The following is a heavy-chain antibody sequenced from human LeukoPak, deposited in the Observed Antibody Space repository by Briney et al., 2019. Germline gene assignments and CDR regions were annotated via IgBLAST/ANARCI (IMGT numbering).Heavy chain of an antibody. D-gene: IGHD3-22*01. CDR2: IKPDESRI. V-gene: IGHV3-7*03. J-gene: IGHJ6*02. Sequence: SGGSLRLSCISSGLTYNRDWMGWLRQAPGKGLEWLAHIKPDESRIFYADSVKGRFAISRDNAKNSVYLQMNSLRAEDTAVYYCAKVIGEISMMVGKPFYYYGMDVWGQGTTVTVPS. CDR3: AKVIGEISMMVGKPFYYYGMDV. CDR1: GLTYNRDW.